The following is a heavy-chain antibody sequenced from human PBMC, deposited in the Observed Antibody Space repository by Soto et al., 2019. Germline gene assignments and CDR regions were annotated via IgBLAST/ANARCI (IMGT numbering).Heavy chain of an antibody. CDR3: ARDDLVY. CDR1: GLTFNTYS. V-gene: IGHV3-30-3*01. D-gene: IGHD2-21*01. CDR2: ITYDGHTK. J-gene: IGHJ4*02. Sequence: QVHLVESGGGVVQPGRSLRLSCAASGLTFNTYSMHWVRQAPGKGLEGVAVITYDGHTKYYADSVKGRFTISRENSKNTLYLQTNTLRPEDTGVYYCARDDLVYWGQGTLVTVSS.